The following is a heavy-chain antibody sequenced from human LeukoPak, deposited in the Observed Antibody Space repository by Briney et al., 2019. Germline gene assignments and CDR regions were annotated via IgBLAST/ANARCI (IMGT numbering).Heavy chain of an antibody. D-gene: IGHD3-22*01. CDR3: AREGGRGYYDSSGYDDAFDI. CDR1: GFTFSSYA. J-gene: IGHJ3*02. V-gene: IGHV3-30*04. Sequence: PGGSLRLSCAASGFTFSSYAMHWVRQAPGKGLEWVAVISYDGSNKYYADSVKGRFTISRDNSKNTLYLQMNSLRAEDTAVYYCAREGGRGYYDSSGYDDAFDIWGQGTMVTVSS. CDR2: ISYDGSNK.